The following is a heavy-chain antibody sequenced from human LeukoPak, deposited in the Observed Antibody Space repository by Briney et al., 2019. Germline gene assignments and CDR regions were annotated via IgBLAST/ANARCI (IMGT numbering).Heavy chain of an antibody. CDR1: GFTFSSYV. CDR3: ARGSGSRYYFDY. Sequence: PGGSLRLSCAASGFTFSSYVMSWVRQAPGKGLEWVSAISGTGGSTNYADSVKGRFTFSRDNSQNTRYLQMLSLRADDTAVYYCARGSGSRYYFDYWGQGTLVTVSS. J-gene: IGHJ4*02. CDR2: ISGTGGST. V-gene: IGHV3-23*01. D-gene: IGHD3-10*01.